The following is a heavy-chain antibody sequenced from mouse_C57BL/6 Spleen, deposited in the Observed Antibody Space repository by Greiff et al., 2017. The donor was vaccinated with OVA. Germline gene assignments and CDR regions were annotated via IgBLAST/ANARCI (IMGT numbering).Heavy chain of an antibody. CDR3: ARQITTVVAHWYFDV. D-gene: IGHD1-1*01. CDR2: IDPSDSYT. CDR1: GYTFTSYW. V-gene: IGHV1-69*01. J-gene: IGHJ1*03. Sequence: VQLQQSGAELVMPGASVKLSCKASGYTFTSYWMHWVKQRPGQGLEWIGEIDPSDSYTNYNQKFKGKSALTVDKSSSTAYMQLSSLTSEDSAVYYCARQITTVVAHWYFDVWGTGTTVTVSS.